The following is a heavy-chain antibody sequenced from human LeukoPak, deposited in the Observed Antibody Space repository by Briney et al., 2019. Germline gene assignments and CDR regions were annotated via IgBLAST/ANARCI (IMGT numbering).Heavy chain of an antibody. J-gene: IGHJ5*02. CDR2: IYYSGST. Sequence: SETLSLTCTVSGGSISSGGYYWSWIRQRPGKGLEWIGYIYYSGSTYSNPSLKSRVTISVDTSKNQFSLNPSSVTAADTAVYYCARYCSSTNCYKGGFDPWGQGTLVTVSS. CDR1: GGSISSGGYY. V-gene: IGHV4-31*03. CDR3: ARYCSSTNCYKGGFDP. D-gene: IGHD2-2*02.